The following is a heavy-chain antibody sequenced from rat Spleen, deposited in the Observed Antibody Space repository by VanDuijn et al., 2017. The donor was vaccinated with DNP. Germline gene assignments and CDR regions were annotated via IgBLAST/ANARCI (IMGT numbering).Heavy chain of an antibody. V-gene: IGHV5S13*01. CDR3: ARDNYSSYMPYYYAMDA. D-gene: IGHD1-2*01. Sequence: EVQLVESGGGLVQPGRSLKLSCAASGFTFTNYAMAWVRQAPTKGLEWVASISPSGGSTYYRDSVKGRFTISRDNAKNTLYLQMDSLRSEDSATYYCARDNYSSYMPYYYAMDAWGQGTSVTVSS. J-gene: IGHJ4*01. CDR1: GFTFTNYA. CDR2: ISPSGGST.